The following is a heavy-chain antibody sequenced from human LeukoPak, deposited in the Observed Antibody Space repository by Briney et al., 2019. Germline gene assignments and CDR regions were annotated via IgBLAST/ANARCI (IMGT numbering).Heavy chain of an antibody. CDR1: GFTFSSDW. J-gene: IGHJ4*02. CDR2: INSDGIST. D-gene: IGHD1-26*01. CDR3: ARDQSIAGPTTADY. Sequence: GGSLRLSCAASGFTFSSDWMHWVRQAPGKGLVWVSRINSDGISTSYADSVKGRFTISRDNAKNTLYLQMNSLRAEDTAVYYCARDQSIAGPTTADYWGQGTLVTVSS. V-gene: IGHV3-74*01.